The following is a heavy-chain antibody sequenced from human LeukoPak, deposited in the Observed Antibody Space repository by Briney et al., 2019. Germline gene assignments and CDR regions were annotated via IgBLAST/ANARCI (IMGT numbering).Heavy chain of an antibody. Sequence: SETLSLTCAVYGGSFSGYYWSWIRQPAGQGLEWIGRIYTSGSTNYNPSLKSRVTMSVDTSKNQFSLKLSSVTAADTAVYYCARTALGISGSYLGYFDYWGQGTLVTVSS. CDR1: GGSFSGYY. CDR2: IYTSGST. V-gene: IGHV4-59*10. J-gene: IGHJ4*02. D-gene: IGHD1-26*01. CDR3: ARTALGISGSYLGYFDY.